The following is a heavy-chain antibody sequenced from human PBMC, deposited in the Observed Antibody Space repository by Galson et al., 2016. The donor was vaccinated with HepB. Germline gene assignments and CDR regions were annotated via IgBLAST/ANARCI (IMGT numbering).Heavy chain of an antibody. CDR2: INPSGGST. Sequence: SVKVSCKASGYTFISYYMHWVRQAPGQGLEWMGIINPSGGSTSYAQKFQGRITMTKDTSTTTDYMELSSLRSGDTAVYYCARDWGVPATSPGYSFDYWGQGTLVTVSS. J-gene: IGHJ4*02. V-gene: IGHV1-46*01. D-gene: IGHD3-10*01. CDR3: ARDWGVPATSPGYSFDY. CDR1: GYTFISYY.